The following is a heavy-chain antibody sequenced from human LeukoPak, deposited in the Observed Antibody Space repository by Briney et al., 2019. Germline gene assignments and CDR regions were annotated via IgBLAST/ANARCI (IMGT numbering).Heavy chain of an antibody. J-gene: IGHJ4*02. CDR2: ISYDGSNK. V-gene: IGHV3-30-3*01. Sequence: GRSLRLSCAASGSTFSSYAMHWVRQAPGKGLEWVAVISYDGSNKYYADSVKGRFTISRDNSKNTLYLQMNSLRAEDTAVYYCARSRSSSSIDYWGQGTLVTVSS. CDR3: ARSRSSSSIDY. D-gene: IGHD6-6*01. CDR1: GSTFSSYA.